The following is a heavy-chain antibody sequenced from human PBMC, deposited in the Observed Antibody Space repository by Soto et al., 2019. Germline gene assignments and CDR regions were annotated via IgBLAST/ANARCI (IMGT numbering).Heavy chain of an antibody. Sequence: QVQLVQSGAEVRKPGASVKVSCEASGYTFTSYDIYWVRQASGQGLEWMGWMNPNTGNSGYAQKFQGRVTMTSDTSLSTAHMELSSLRSEDTAVYYCARRAETNGWNGFGDDKYYFDFWGQGTLVTVSS. J-gene: IGHJ4*02. V-gene: IGHV1-8*01. CDR2: MNPNTGNS. D-gene: IGHD1-1*01. CDR3: ARRAETNGWNGFGDDKYYFDF. CDR1: GYTFTSYD.